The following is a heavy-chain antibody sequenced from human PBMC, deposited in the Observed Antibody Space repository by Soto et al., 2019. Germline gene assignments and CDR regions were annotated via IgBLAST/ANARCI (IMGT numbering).Heavy chain of an antibody. V-gene: IGHV2-5*02. J-gene: IGHJ4*02. CDR2: IYWDGYK. CDR1: GFSLSTSGVG. Sequence: QITLKESGPTLVKPTPTLTLTCTFSGFSLSTSGVGVGWIRQSPGTALEWLAVIYWDGYKHYSPSLKSRLTITEDTSKNQVVLTMTNMDPVDTATYYCAHKGYGDYPLDYWGQGTLVTVSS. D-gene: IGHD4-17*01. CDR3: AHKGYGDYPLDY.